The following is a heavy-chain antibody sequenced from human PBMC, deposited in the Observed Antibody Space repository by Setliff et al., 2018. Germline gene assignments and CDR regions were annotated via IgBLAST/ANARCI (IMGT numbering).Heavy chain of an antibody. D-gene: IGHD4-17*01. CDR3: ARLRKDYGDYYYFDY. V-gene: IGHV3-21*01. CDR1: GFTFSSYS. CDR2: ISSSSSYI. J-gene: IGHJ4*02. Sequence: PGGSLRLSCAASGFTFSSYSLSWVRQAPGKGLEWVSSISSSSSYIYYADSVQGRFTISRDNAKNTLYLQMNRLRAEDTAVYYCARLRKDYGDYYYFDYWGQGTLVTVSS.